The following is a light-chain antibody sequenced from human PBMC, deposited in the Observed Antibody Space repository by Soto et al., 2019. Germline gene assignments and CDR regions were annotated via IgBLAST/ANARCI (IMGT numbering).Light chain of an antibody. Sequence: EIVLAQSPGTLSLSPGERATLSCRASQSVSSNLLAWYQEKPGQAPRLLIYGASTKATGIPDRFSGSGSGTDFTLAISKLEPEDFAVYYCRQYGRSLASAIGGGTKVEI. J-gene: IGKJ4*01. CDR2: GAS. CDR3: RQYGRSLASA. CDR1: QSVSSNL. V-gene: IGKV3-20*01.